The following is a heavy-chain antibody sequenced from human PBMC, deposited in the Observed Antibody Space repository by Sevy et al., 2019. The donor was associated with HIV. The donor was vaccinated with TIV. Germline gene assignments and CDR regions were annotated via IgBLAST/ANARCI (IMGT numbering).Heavy chain of an antibody. CDR2: ISYDGSNK. Sequence: GGSLRLSCAASGFTFSSYAMHWVRQAPGKGLEWVAVISYDGSNKYYADSVKGRFTISRDNSKNTLYLQMNSLRDEDTAIYYCARGRKTTEEWLEELDYYYGLDVWGQGTTVTVSS. CDR1: GFTFSSYA. D-gene: IGHD2-8*01. CDR3: ARGRKTTEEWLEELDYYYGLDV. J-gene: IGHJ6*02. V-gene: IGHV3-30-3*01.